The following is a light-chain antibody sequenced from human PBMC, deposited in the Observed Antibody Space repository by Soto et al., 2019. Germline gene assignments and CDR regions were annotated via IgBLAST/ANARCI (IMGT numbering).Light chain of an antibody. CDR1: QNVRTNY. J-gene: IGKJ4*01. V-gene: IGKV3D-20*02. Sequence: EIVLTQSPGTLSLSPGERVTLSCRASQNVRTNYLAWYQQKPGQAPRLLIYGASTRASGIPERFSGSGSGTDFTLTISRLEPEDFAVYFCQQRSNWPHLTFGGGTKVDI. CDR3: QQRSNWPHLT. CDR2: GAS.